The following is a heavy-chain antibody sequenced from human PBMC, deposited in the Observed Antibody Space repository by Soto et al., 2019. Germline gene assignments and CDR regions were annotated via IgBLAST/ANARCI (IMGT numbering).Heavy chain of an antibody. CDR2: ISSSSSYT. J-gene: IGHJ6*02. CDR3: TRGSIVLVPDFRPHGMDV. V-gene: IGHV3-11*06. D-gene: IGHD2-2*01. Sequence: GGSLRLSCAASGFTLSDYYMNWIRLAPGKGLEWVSYISSSSSYTNYADSVKGRFTISRDNAKNSLYLQMNSLRAEDTAVYYCTRGSIVLVPDFRPHGMDVWGQGTTVTVSS. CDR1: GFTLSDYY.